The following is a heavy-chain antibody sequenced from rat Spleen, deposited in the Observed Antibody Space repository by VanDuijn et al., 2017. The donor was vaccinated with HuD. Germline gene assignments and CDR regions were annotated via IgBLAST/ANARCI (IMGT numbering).Heavy chain of an antibody. CDR2: ISYDGSST. CDR3: ARHEDYGGYSRDYFGY. J-gene: IGHJ2*01. CDR1: GFTFSDYN. Sequence: EVQLVESGGGLVQPGRSLKLSCAASGFTFSDYNMAWVRQAPKKGLEWVATISYDGSSTYYRDSVKGRFTISRDNGKSTLYLQMNSLRSEDTATYYCARHEDYGGYSRDYFGYWGQGVMVTVPS. V-gene: IGHV5-7*01. D-gene: IGHD1-11*01.